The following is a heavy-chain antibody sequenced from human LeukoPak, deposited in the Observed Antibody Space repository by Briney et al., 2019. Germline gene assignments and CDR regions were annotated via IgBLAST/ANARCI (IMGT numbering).Heavy chain of an antibody. Sequence: PGGSLRLSCAASGFTFSSYWMSWVRQAPGKGLEWVANIKQDGSEKYYVDSVKGRFTISRDNAKNSLYLQMNSLRAEDTAVYYCARPLYYYGSGTEWFDPWGQGTLVTVSS. CDR2: IKQDGSEK. V-gene: IGHV3-7*01. CDR3: ARPLYYYGSGTEWFDP. CDR1: GFTFSSYW. J-gene: IGHJ5*02. D-gene: IGHD3-10*01.